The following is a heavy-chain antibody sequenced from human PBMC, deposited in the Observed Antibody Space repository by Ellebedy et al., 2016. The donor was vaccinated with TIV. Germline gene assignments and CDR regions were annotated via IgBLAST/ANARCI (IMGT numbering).Heavy chain of an antibody. CDR1: GGTFSSYA. CDR2: IIPIFGTA. Sequence: SVKVSCXASGGTFSSYAISWVRQAPGQGLEWMGGIIPIFGTANYAQKFQGRVTITADESTSTAYMELSSLRSEDTAVYYCARDRNRYSGYSALHDFDYWGQGTLVTVSS. D-gene: IGHD5-12*01. J-gene: IGHJ4*02. V-gene: IGHV1-69*13. CDR3: ARDRNRYSGYSALHDFDY.